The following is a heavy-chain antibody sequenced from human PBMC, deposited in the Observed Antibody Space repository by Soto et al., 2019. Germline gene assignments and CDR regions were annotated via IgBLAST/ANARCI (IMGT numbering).Heavy chain of an antibody. D-gene: IGHD6-19*01. CDR3: ARTRGSGHAFDI. CDR2: ISYDGSNK. CDR1: GFTFSSYA. Sequence: QVQLVESGGGVVQPGRSLRLSCAASGFTFSSYAMHWVRQAPGKGLEWVAVISYDGSNKYYADSVKGRFTISRDNSKNTLYLQMNSLRAEGTAVYYCARTRGSGHAFDIWGQGTMVTVSS. V-gene: IGHV3-30-3*01. J-gene: IGHJ3*02.